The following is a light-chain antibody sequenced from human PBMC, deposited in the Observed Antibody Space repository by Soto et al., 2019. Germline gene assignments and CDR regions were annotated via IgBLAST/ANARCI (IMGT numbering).Light chain of an antibody. CDR1: QSVRDN. J-gene: IGKJ4*01. V-gene: IGKV3-15*01. CDR3: QQYNNWPLT. Sequence: EIELTQSPGTLSLSPGERATLPCRASQSVRDNLAWYQQKPGQPPRLLIYGTSTRATGIPARFSGSGSGTEFTLTISSLQSEDFAVYYCQQYNNWPLTFGGGTKVDIK. CDR2: GTS.